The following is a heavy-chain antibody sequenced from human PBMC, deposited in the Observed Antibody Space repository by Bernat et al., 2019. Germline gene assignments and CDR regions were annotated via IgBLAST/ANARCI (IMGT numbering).Heavy chain of an antibody. CDR1: GFTFSSYS. J-gene: IGHJ4*02. CDR2: ISSSSSYI. Sequence: EVQLVESGGGLVKPGGSLRLSCAASGFTFSSYSMNWVRQAPGKGPEWVSSISSSSSYIYFADSVKGRFTISRDNAKNSLYLQMNSLRADDTAVYYCARAYDRSGTDYWGQGTLVTVSS. V-gene: IGHV3-21*01. D-gene: IGHD3-22*01. CDR3: ARAYDRSGTDY.